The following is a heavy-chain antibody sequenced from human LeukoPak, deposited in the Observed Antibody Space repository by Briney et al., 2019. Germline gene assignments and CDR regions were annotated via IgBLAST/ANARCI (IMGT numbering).Heavy chain of an antibody. CDR2: INPSGGST. CDR1: GYTFTSYY. CDR3: ARNSNYYDSSGLWVY. V-gene: IGHV1-46*01. Sequence: GASVKVSCKASGYTFTSYYMHWVRQAPGQGLEWMGIINPSGGSTSYAQKFQGRVTMTRGTSTSTVYMELSSLRSEDTAVYYCARNSNYYDSSGLWVYWGQGTLVTVSS. D-gene: IGHD3-22*01. J-gene: IGHJ4*02.